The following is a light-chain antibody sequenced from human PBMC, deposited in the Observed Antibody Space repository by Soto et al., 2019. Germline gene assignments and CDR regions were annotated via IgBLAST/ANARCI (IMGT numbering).Light chain of an antibody. V-gene: IGKV3-15*01. Sequence: EIVMTQSPATLSVSPGERASLSCRASYTVGSQLAWYQQKPGQAPRLVLYGVSTRATDIPARFSGSGSGTEFTLTIIGLQSEDVALYYCQQHSVWPLTFGPGTKVDIK. J-gene: IGKJ3*01. CDR1: YTVGSQ. CDR2: GVS. CDR3: QQHSVWPLT.